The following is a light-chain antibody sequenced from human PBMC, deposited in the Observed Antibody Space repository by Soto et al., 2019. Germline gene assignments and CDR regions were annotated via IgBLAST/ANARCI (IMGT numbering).Light chain of an antibody. CDR2: EAS. V-gene: IGKV3-11*01. Sequence: EIVLTQSPAILSVSPGERATLSCRASQSVSSYFAWYQQKPGQAPRLLIYEASNRATGIPARFSGSGSGTDFTLTISSLESEDFAVYYCQQRSNWPRTFGQGTKVEIK. J-gene: IGKJ1*01. CDR1: QSVSSY. CDR3: QQRSNWPRT.